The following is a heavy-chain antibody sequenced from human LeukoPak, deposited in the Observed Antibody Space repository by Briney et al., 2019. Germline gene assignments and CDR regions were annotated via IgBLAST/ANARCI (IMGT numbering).Heavy chain of an antibody. CDR1: GYTLTGYY. D-gene: IGHD3-9*01. CDR2: INPNSGGT. Sequence: ASVKVSCKASGYTLTGYYMHWVRQAPGQGLEWMGWINPNSGGTNYAQKFQGRVTMTRDTSISTAYMELSGLRSDDTAVYYCARERGNYDILTDYYEGNGFDPWGQGTLVTVSS. V-gene: IGHV1-2*02. J-gene: IGHJ5*02. CDR3: ARERGNYDILTDYYEGNGFDP.